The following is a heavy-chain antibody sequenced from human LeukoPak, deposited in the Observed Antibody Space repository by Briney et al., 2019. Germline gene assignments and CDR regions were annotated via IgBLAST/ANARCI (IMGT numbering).Heavy chain of an antibody. V-gene: IGHV3-23*01. CDR2: ISGSGGST. Sequence: GGSLRLSCAASGFTFSSYAMSWVRQAPGKGLEWVSAISGSGGSTYYADSVKGRFTISRDNAKNSLYLQMNSLRAEDTAVYYCARKEVMPIRYFDYWGQGTLVTVSS. D-gene: IGHD3-16*01. CDR3: ARKEVMPIRYFDY. J-gene: IGHJ4*02. CDR1: GFTFSSYA.